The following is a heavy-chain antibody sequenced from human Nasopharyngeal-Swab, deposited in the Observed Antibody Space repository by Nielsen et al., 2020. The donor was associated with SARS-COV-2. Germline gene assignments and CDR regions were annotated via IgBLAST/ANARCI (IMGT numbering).Heavy chain of an antibody. V-gene: IGHV1-8*03. D-gene: IGHD1-7*01. CDR2: MNPNSGNT. CDR3: ARVSAGTSKRDAFDI. J-gene: IGHJ3*02. CDR1: GYTYTNYD. Sequence: ASVNVSCKASGYTYTNYDINWVRQATGQGLEWMGWMNPNSGNTGHAQKVQGRVTITRNTSISTAYMELSSLRSEDTAVYYCARVSAGTSKRDAFDIWGQGTMVTVSS.